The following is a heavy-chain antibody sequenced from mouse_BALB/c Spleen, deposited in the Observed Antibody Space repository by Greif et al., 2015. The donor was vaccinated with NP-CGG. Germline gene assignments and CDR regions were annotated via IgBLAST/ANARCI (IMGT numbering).Heavy chain of an antibody. CDR1: GYTFSSYW. V-gene: IGHV1-9*01. CDR2: ILPGSGST. J-gene: IGHJ4*01. Sequence: QVHVKQSGAELMKPGASVKISCKATGYTFSSYWIEWVKQRPGHGPEWIGEILPGSGSTNYNEKFKGKATFTADTSSNTAYMQLSSLTSEDSAVYYCAGGEYGNLYAMDYWGQGTSVTVSS. D-gene: IGHD2-10*02. CDR3: AGGEYGNLYAMDY.